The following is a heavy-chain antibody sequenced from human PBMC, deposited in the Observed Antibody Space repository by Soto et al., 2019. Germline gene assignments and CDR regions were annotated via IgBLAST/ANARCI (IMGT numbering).Heavy chain of an antibody. D-gene: IGHD6-19*01. Sequence: PGGSLRLSCAASGFTFSSYSMNWVRQAPGKGLEWVSYISGSSSTIYYADSVKGRFTISRDNAKNSLYLQMNSLRDEDTAVYYCARTLGHSSGWYELNWFDPWGQGTLVTVSS. CDR2: ISGSSSTI. CDR1: GFTFSSYS. V-gene: IGHV3-48*02. CDR3: ARTLGHSSGWYELNWFDP. J-gene: IGHJ5*02.